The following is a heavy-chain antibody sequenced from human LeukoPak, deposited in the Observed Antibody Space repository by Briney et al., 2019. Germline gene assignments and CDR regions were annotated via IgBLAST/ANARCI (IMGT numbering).Heavy chain of an antibody. CDR3: ARDSWGWPFDY. CDR1: GGSISSGSYY. Sequence: SETLSLTCTVSGGSISSGSYYWSWIRQPVGKGLEWIGRIYTSGSTNYNPSLKSRVTISVDTSKNQFSLKLSSVTAADTAVYYCARDSWGWPFDYWGQGTLVTVSS. J-gene: IGHJ4*02. V-gene: IGHV4-61*02. CDR2: IYTSGST. D-gene: IGHD3-16*01.